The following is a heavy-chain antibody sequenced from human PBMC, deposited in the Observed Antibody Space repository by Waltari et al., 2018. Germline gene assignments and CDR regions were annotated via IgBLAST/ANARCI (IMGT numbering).Heavy chain of an antibody. J-gene: IGHJ4*02. CDR3: ARSGIAAAGTIGY. Sequence: QVQLQESGPGLVKPSETLSLTCAVSGYSINSGYYWGWIRQPPGKGLEWIGSIYHSGSTSSNPSLKSRVTISVDTSKNQFSLKLSSVTAADTAVYYCARSGIAAAGTIGYWGQGTLVTVSS. CDR2: IYHSGST. CDR1: GYSINSGYY. V-gene: IGHV4-38-2*01. D-gene: IGHD6-13*01.